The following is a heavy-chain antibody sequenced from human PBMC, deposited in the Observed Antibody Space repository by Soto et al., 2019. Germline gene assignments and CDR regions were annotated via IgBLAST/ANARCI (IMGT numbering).Heavy chain of an antibody. CDR3: ARGTGMYSGSYYRGYDAFDI. CDR2: INPSGGTT. Sequence: GASVKVSCKASGYTFTSYYMHWVRQAPGQGLEWMGIINPSGGTTTYAQKCQGRVTMTRDTSTSTVYMELSSLTSEDTAVYYCARGTGMYSGSYYRGYDAFDIWGQGTMVTVSS. V-gene: IGHV1-46*01. D-gene: IGHD1-26*01. J-gene: IGHJ3*02. CDR1: GYTFTSYY.